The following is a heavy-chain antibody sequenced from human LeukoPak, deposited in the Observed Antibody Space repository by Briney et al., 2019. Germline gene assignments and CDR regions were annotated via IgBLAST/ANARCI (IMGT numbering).Heavy chain of an antibody. V-gene: IGHV3-7*01. Sequence: PGGSLRLSCAASGFTFSSNWMYWVRQASGKGLEWVANINQDGSKIYYVDSVKGRFTIPRDNAKTSLYLQMNSLRAEDTAVYFCATGNSLDYWGQGTLVTVSS. CDR3: ATGNSLDY. D-gene: IGHD7-27*01. CDR1: GFTFSSNW. CDR2: INQDGSKI. J-gene: IGHJ4*02.